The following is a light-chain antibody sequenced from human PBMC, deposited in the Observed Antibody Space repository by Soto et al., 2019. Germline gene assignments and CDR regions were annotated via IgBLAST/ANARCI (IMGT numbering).Light chain of an antibody. CDR3: PQYGSSAV. CDR1: QSVSSSY. J-gene: IGKJ3*01. CDR2: GAS. Sequence: EIVLTQSPGTLSLSPGERATLSCRASQSVSSSYLAWYQQKPGQAPRLLIYGASSRATGIPGRFSGSGSGTDFTLTISRLEPEDLTVYYCPQYGSSAVFGPGTKVDI. V-gene: IGKV3-20*01.